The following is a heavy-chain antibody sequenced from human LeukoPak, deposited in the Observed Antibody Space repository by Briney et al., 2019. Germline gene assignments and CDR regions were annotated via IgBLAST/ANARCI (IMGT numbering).Heavy chain of an antibody. D-gene: IGHD1-26*01. J-gene: IGHJ4*02. Sequence: GGSLRLSCAASGFTFSSYAMHWVRQAPGKGLEWVAVISYDGSNKYYADSVKGRFTISRDNSKNTLYLQMNSLRAEDTAVYYCARELVGADYWGQGTLVTVSS. V-gene: IGHV3-30*04. CDR2: ISYDGSNK. CDR3: ARELVGADY. CDR1: GFTFSSYA.